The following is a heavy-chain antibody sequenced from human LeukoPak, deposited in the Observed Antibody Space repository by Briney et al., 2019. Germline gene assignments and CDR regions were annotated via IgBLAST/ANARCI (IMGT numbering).Heavy chain of an antibody. CDR2: IWYDGSNK. J-gene: IGHJ4*02. Sequence: GGSLRLSCAASGFTFSSYGMHWVRQAPGKGLEWVAIIWYDGSNKYYADSVKGRFTISRDNSKNTLYLQMNSLRAEDTAVYYCAKESGDGLYYFDYWGQGTLVTVSS. D-gene: IGHD2-21*02. CDR3: AKESGDGLYYFDY. CDR1: GFTFSSYG. V-gene: IGHV3-33*06.